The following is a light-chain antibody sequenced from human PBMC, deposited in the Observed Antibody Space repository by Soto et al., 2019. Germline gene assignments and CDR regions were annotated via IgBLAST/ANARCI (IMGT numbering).Light chain of an antibody. V-gene: IGKV3-15*01. CDR1: QSVASN. CDR3: QQYDTWPLYT. CDR2: AAS. Sequence: IVMTQSPVTLSVSPGEGAALSCRASQSVASNLAWYQQRPGQAPRLLIYAASTRVTGIPARFCGSGAGTEFTLPISGLQPEDFAIDYCQQYDTWPLYTFGQGTKLEIK. J-gene: IGKJ2*01.